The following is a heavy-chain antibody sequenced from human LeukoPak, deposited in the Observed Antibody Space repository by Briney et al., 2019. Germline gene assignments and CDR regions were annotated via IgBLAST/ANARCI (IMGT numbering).Heavy chain of an antibody. J-gene: IGHJ4*02. V-gene: IGHV3-30*18. D-gene: IGHD1-1*01. CDR3: AKVGDNWDFDY. CDR2: ISYDGSNK. CDR1: GFTFSSYA. Sequence: SGGSLRLSCAASGFTFSSYAMHWVRQAPGKGLDWVALISYDGSNKYYADSVKGRFTISRDNSENTLNLQMNSLRAEDTAVYYCAKVGDNWDFDYWGQGTLVTVSS.